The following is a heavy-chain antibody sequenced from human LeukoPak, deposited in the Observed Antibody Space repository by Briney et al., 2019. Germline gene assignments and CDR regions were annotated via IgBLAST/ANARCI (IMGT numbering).Heavy chain of an antibody. V-gene: IGHV4-59*01. CDR3: ARGVPDNSYLSF. CDR2: VYYTGST. D-gene: IGHD5-18*01. Sequence: SETLSLTCPVSGGSISNYYYWTWIRQPPGKGLEWIGYVYYTGSTNFNPSLKSRVTMSLDTSRNQFSLKLTSLTAADTAVYYCARGVPDNSYLSFWGQGTLVTVSS. CDR1: GGSISNYY. J-gene: IGHJ4*02.